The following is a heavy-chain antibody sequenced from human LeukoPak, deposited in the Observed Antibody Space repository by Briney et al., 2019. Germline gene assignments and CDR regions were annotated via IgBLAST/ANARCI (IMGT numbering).Heavy chain of an antibody. CDR3: ATGDYGDYVAY. D-gene: IGHD4-17*01. CDR2: INSDVSST. CDR1: GFTFSSYW. V-gene: IGHV3-74*01. J-gene: IGHJ4*01. Sequence: AGGSLRLSCAASGFTFSSYWMHWVRQAPGKGLVWVSRINSDVSSTSYADSVKGRFTISRDNAKNTLYLQMNSLRAEDTAVYYCATGDYGDYVAYWGHGTLVTVSS.